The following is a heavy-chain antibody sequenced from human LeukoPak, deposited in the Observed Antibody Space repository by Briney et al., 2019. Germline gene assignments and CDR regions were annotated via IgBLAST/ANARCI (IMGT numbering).Heavy chain of an antibody. CDR2: ISYDGSNK. V-gene: IGHV3-30*19. D-gene: IGHD3-10*01. CDR3: ARPPLGGGDYYYGMDV. CDR1: GFTFSSYG. J-gene: IGHJ6*02. Sequence: PGRSLRLSCAASGFTFSSYGMHWVRQAPGKGLEWVAVISYDGSNKYYADSVKGRFTISRDNSKNTLYLQMNSLRAEDTAVYYCARPPLGGGDYYYGMDVWGQGTTVTVSS.